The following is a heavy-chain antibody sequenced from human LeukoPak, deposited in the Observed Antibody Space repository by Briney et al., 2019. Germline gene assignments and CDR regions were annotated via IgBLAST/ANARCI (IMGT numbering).Heavy chain of an antibody. Sequence: GGSLRLSCAASGFTFDDYGMSWVRQAPGKGLEWVSGINWNGGSTGYADSVKGRFTISRDNAKNSLYLQMNSLRAEDTAVYYCARVGIAYYYDSSGYYTDFWGQGTLVTVSS. CDR1: GFTFDDYG. V-gene: IGHV3-20*04. D-gene: IGHD3-22*01. J-gene: IGHJ4*02. CDR2: INWNGGST. CDR3: ARVGIAYYYDSSGYYTDF.